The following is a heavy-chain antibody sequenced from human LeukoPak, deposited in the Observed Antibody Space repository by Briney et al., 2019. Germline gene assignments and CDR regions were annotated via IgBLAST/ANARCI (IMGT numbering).Heavy chain of an antibody. Sequence: SETLSLTCTVSGGSMSSHYWSWIRQPPGKGLEWIGYIYYSGSANHNPSLKSRVTISVDTSKNQFSLKLSSLTTADTAVYYCARGTSWDQRNFDWPHWYLDLWGRGTLVTVSS. J-gene: IGHJ2*01. CDR3: ARGTSWDQRNFDWPHWYLDL. V-gene: IGHV4-59*11. CDR2: IYYSGSA. D-gene: IGHD3-9*01. CDR1: GGSMSSHY.